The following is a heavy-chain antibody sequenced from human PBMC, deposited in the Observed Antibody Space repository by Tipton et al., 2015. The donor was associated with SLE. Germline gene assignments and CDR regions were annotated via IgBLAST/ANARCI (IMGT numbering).Heavy chain of an antibody. CDR1: GGSISSSSYY. Sequence: TLSLTCTVSGGSISSSSYYWGGIRQPPGKGLEWIGSFYYSGSTYYNPSLKSRVTISVDTSKNQFSLKLSSVTAADTAVYYCARGGYIGVVTYYYYMDVWGKGTTVTVSS. J-gene: IGHJ6*03. CDR2: FYYSGST. V-gene: IGHV4-39*07. CDR3: ARGGYIGVVTYYYYMDV. D-gene: IGHD3-3*01.